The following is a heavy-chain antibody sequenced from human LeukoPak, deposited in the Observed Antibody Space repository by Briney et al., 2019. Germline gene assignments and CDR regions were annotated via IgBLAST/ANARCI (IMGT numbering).Heavy chain of an antibody. CDR1: GFTFSSYN. V-gene: IGHV3-21*01. D-gene: IGHD6-19*01. CDR3: ARHNSDWYVLDY. CDR2: ITSSSSYL. Sequence: GVSLRLSCAPCGFTFSSYNMTWVRQAPGKGLEWVSSITSSSSYLYYADPVKGRYTISRDKAQNSLFLQMDSLRVEDTAVYYCARHNSDWYVLDYWGQGTLVTVSS. J-gene: IGHJ4*02.